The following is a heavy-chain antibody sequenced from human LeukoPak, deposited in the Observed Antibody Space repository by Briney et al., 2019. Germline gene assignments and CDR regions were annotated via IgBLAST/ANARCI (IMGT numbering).Heavy chain of an antibody. V-gene: IGHV3-30-3*01. CDR3: ARPVDSLLLWFGELIY. D-gene: IGHD3-10*01. J-gene: IGHJ4*02. CDR2: ISYDGSNK. Sequence: GRSLRLSCAASGFTFSSYAMHWVRQAPGKGLEWVAVISYDGSNKYYADSVKGRFTISRDNSKNTLYLQMNSLRAEDTAVYYCARPVDSLLLWFGELIYWGQGTLVTVSS. CDR1: GFTFSSYA.